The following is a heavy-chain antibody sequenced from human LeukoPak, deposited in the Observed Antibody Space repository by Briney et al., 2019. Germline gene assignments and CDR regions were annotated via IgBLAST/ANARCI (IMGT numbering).Heavy chain of an antibody. CDR2: IYSGGST. V-gene: IGHV3-66*01. J-gene: IGHJ4*02. Sequence: GGSLRLSCAASGFTVSSNYMSWVRQAPGKGLEWVSVIYSGGSTYYADSVKGRFTISRDNSKNTLYLQMNSLRAEDTAVYYCAREAGVMAFDYWGQGTLVTVSS. D-gene: IGHD3-16*01. CDR3: AREAGVMAFDY. CDR1: GFTVSSNY.